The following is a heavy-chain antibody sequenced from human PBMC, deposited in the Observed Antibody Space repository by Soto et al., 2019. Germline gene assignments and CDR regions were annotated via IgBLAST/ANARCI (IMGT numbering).Heavy chain of an antibody. CDR2: ISWDGSNR. V-gene: IGHV3-43*01. Sequence: LRLSCAASGFTFDDYTMHWVRQAPGKGLEWVSLISWDGSNRYYADSVKGRFTVSRDNSKNSLYLQMNSLRPGDTAFYYCAKEMATISFDYWGQGTLVTVSS. J-gene: IGHJ4*02. CDR3: AKEMATISFDY. CDR1: GFTFDDYT. D-gene: IGHD5-12*01.